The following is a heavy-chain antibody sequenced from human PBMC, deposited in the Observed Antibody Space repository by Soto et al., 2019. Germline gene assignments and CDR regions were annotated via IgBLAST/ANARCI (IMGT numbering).Heavy chain of an antibody. V-gene: IGHV3-30-3*01. D-gene: IGHD2-21*02. CDR3: ARRTHSSLRDFVGDWFDP. CDR2: ISYDGSSK. CDR1: GFTFSNYA. J-gene: IGHJ5*02. Sequence: QVQLVESGGGVVQPGRSLRLSCAASGFTFSNYAMHWVRQAPGKGLEWVSVISYDGSSKTYGDSVKGRFTISRDNSKSTLHLQMNSLRPEDTAVYYCARRTHSSLRDFVGDWFDPWGQGTLVTVSS.